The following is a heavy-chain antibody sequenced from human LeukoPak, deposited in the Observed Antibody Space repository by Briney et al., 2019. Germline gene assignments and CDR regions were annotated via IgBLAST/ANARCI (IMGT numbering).Heavy chain of an antibody. CDR2: IANSGGT. V-gene: IGHV1-2*02. CDR1: GYTFIAYY. J-gene: IGHJ4*02. CDR3: TRSDSGSWENDY. Sequence: ASVKVSCKASGYTFIAYYMHWVRQAPGQGLEWMGWIANSGGTRYAQKSQGRVTMTRDTSISTAYMEVSGLTSDDTAVYYCTRSDSGSWENDYWGQGTLVTVSS. D-gene: IGHD6-13*01.